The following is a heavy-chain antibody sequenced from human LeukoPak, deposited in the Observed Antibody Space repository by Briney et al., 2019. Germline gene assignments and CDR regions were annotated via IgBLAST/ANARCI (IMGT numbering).Heavy chain of an antibody. CDR2: ISSSGTYI. J-gene: IGHJ6*03. CDR1: GFTLNTYT. V-gene: IGHV3-21*01. Sequence: GGSLRLSCAASGFTLNTYTMNWVRQAPGKGLEWVSSISSSGTYIYYADSVKGRFTISRDDAKNSLSLQMNSLRAEDTAVYYCARSGIKMVRGVIIKSPYHMDVWGKGTTVTVSS. D-gene: IGHD3-10*01. CDR3: ARSGIKMVRGVIIKSPYHMDV.